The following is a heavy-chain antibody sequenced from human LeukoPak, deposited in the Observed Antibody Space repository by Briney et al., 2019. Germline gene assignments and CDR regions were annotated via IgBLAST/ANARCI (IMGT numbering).Heavy chain of an antibody. D-gene: IGHD2-8*02. CDR3: ATYRQVLLPFES. J-gene: IGHJ5*01. V-gene: IGHV3-23*01. CDR1: GFPFSTHG. Sequence: PGGSLRLSCAASGFPFSTHGMNWVRQAPGKGLEWVSGISPSGDITYYADSVMGRFTISRDNSKSTLSLQMNSLRAEDTAIYYCATYRQVLLPFESWGQGTLVTVSS. CDR2: ISPSGDIT.